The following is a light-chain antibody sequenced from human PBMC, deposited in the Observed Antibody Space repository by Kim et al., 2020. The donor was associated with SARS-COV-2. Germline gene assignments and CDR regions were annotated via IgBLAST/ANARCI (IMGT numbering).Light chain of an antibody. J-gene: IGLJ1*01. CDR2: DVS. CDR1: SSDVGGYNY. Sequence: GQSITISCTGTSSDVGGYNYVSWYQQHPGKAPKLMIYDVSNRPSGVSNRFSGSKSGNTASLTISGLQAEDEADYYCSSYTSSSPYVYGTGTQLTVL. CDR3: SSYTSSSPYV. V-gene: IGLV2-14*03.